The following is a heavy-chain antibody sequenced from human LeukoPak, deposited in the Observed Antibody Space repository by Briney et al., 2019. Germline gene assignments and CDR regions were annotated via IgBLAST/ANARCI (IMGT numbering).Heavy chain of an antibody. CDR1: GFTFSSYA. J-gene: IGHJ4*02. CDR3: ARDSVAGTLFDY. D-gene: IGHD6-19*01. V-gene: IGHV3-30*04. Sequence: PGGSLRLSCAASGFTFSSYAMHWVRQAPGKGLEWVAVISYDGSNKYYADSVKGRFTISRDNSRNTLYLQMNSLRAEDTAVYYCARDSVAGTLFDYWGQGTLVTVSS. CDR2: ISYDGSNK.